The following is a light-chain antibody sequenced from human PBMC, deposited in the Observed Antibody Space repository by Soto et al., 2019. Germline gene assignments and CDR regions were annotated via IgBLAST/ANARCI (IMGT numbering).Light chain of an antibody. CDR2: RSN. J-gene: IGLJ3*02. CDR3: SAWDDSFSGWL. CDR1: ISYLGTNY. Sequence: QSVLTPPPSASGTHGQSVTFSCSGRISYLGTNYVYWYQQLPGPAPKLLLSRSNQRPSGCPDRFSGSKSGTSASLAISGLRSEDEADYYCSAWDDSFSGWLFGGVTELTVL. V-gene: IGLV1-47*01.